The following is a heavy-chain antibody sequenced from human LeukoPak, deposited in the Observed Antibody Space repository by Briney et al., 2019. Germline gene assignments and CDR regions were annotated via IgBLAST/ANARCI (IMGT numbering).Heavy chain of an antibody. CDR2: IKSKTDGGTT. Sequence: GGSLRLSCSAPGFTFSNAWMNWVRQTPGTGLEWVALIKSKTDGGTTDYAAPVKGRFTISRDDSKNTLYLQMNSLRAEDTAVYYCAKGSARRWFWYFDYWGQGTLVTVSS. CDR3: AKGSARRWFWYFDY. J-gene: IGHJ4*02. CDR1: GFTFSNAW. D-gene: IGHD4-23*01. V-gene: IGHV3-15*01.